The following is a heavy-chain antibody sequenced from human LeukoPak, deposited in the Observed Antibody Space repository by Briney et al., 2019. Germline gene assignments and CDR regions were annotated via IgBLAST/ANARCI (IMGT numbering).Heavy chain of an antibody. J-gene: IGHJ6*02. D-gene: IGHD3-3*01. CDR2: ISGNGVTT. V-gene: IGHV3-64*01. CDR1: GFSFSSSG. Sequence: GGSLRLSCAASGFSFSSSGMNWVRQAPGKGLEYVSAISGNGVTTHYTNSVKGRFTISRDNSKNTVYLQMGSLSTEDTAVYYCARDTNREQDIWGQGTTVTVS. CDR3: ARDTNREQDI.